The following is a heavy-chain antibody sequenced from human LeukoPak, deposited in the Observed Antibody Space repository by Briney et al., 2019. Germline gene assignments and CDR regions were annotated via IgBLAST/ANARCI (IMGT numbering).Heavy chain of an antibody. D-gene: IGHD6-13*01. Sequence: GGSLRLSCAASGFTFTSYNMNWVRQAPGKGLECVSYISSSGPIYYADSVKGRFSISRDNAKKSLYLQMNSLRAEDTAVYYCARDNRRGSTWYEDWGQGTLVTVSS. V-gene: IGHV3-48*04. CDR1: GFTFTSYN. J-gene: IGHJ4*02. CDR2: ISSSGPI. CDR3: ARDNRRGSTWYED.